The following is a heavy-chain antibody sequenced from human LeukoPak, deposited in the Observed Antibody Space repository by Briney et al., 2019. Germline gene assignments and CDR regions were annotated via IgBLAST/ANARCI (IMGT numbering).Heavy chain of an antibody. Sequence: GGSLRLSCAASGFTFSSYGMHWVRQAPGKGLERVAVIWYDGSNKYYADSVKGRFTISRDNSKNTLYLQMNSLRAEDTAVYYCARVYYDILTGHLPRFYGMDVWGQGTTVTVSS. CDR1: GFTFSSYG. V-gene: IGHV3-33*01. D-gene: IGHD3-9*01. CDR2: IWYDGSNK. CDR3: ARVYYDILTGHLPRFYGMDV. J-gene: IGHJ6*02.